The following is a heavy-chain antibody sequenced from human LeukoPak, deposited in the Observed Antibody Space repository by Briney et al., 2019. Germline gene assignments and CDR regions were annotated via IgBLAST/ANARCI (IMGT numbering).Heavy chain of an antibody. CDR3: AALPAAILFAFDI. D-gene: IGHD2-2*02. CDR1: GFTFSSYA. V-gene: IGHV3-23*01. J-gene: IGHJ3*02. Sequence: GGSLRLSCAASGFTFSSYAMSWVRQAPGKGLEWVSAISGSGGSTYYADSVKGRFTISRDNSKNTLYLQMSSLRAEDTAVYYCAALPAAILFAFDIWGQGTMVTVSS. CDR2: ISGSGGST.